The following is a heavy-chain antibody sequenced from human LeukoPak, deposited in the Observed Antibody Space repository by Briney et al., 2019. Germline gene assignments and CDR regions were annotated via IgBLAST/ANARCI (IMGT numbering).Heavy chain of an antibody. CDR1: GFTFSGYS. CDR2: FGTRSTSI. J-gene: IGHJ3*02. V-gene: IGHV3-21*01. Sequence: GGSLRLSCTASGFTFSGYSMNWIRQAPGKGLEWVSSFGTRSTSIYHAGSVKGRFAISRDNAKNSLYLQMNSLRAEDTALYYCARPSALYSYGHDAFDIWGQGTLVTVSS. D-gene: IGHD5-18*01. CDR3: ARPSALYSYGHDAFDI.